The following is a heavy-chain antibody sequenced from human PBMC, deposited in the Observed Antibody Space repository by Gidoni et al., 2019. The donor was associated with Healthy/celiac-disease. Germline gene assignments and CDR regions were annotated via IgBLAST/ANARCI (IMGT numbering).Heavy chain of an antibody. J-gene: IGHJ4*02. CDR1: GGSIRSSSYY. V-gene: IGHV4-39*01. Sequence: QLQLQESGPGLVKPSETLSLTCTVSGGSIRSSSYYWGWIRQPPGKGLEWIGSIYYSGSTYYNPSLKSRVTISVDTSKNQFSLKLSSVTAADTAVYYCARILSLLWFREPPDYWGQGTLVTVSS. CDR2: IYYSGST. D-gene: IGHD3-10*01. CDR3: ARILSLLWFREPPDY.